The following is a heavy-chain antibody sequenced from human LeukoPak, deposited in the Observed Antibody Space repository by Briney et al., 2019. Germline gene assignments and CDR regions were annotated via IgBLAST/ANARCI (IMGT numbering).Heavy chain of an antibody. CDR3: ARVRSNYDFWSGYYTANWFDP. D-gene: IGHD3-3*01. V-gene: IGHV4-59*11. CDR2: IYYSGST. CDR1: GGSISSHY. Sequence: SETLSLTCTVSGGSISSHYWSWLRQPPGKGLEWFGYIYYSGSTNYNPSLKSRVTISVDTSKNQFSLKLSSVTAADTAVYYCARVRSNYDFWSGYYTANWFDPWGQGTLVTVSS. J-gene: IGHJ5*02.